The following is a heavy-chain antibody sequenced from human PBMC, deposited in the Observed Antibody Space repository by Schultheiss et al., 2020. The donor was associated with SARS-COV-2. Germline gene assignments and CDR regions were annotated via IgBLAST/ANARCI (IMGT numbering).Heavy chain of an antibody. J-gene: IGHJ5*02. Sequence: SETLSLTCTVSGGSISSGGYYWSWIRQHPGKGLEWIGYIYYSGSTYYNPSLKSRVTISVDKSKNQFSLKLSSVTAADTAVYYCARGYCSSTSCYEARWFDPWGQGTLVTVSS. V-gene: IGHV4-31*03. CDR3: ARGYCSSTSCYEARWFDP. D-gene: IGHD2-2*01. CDR1: GGSISSGGYY. CDR2: IYYSGST.